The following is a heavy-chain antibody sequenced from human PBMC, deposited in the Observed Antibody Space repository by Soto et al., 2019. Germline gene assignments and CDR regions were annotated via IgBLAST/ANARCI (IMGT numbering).Heavy chain of an antibody. CDR3: ARDGTRGGYDEIYYYYMDV. CDR1: GGSISSGGYY. V-gene: IGHV4-31*03. D-gene: IGHD5-12*01. J-gene: IGHJ6*03. CDR2: IYYSGST. Sequence: SETLSLTCTVSGGSISSGGYYWSWIRQHPGKGLEWIGYIYYSGSTYYNPSLKSRVTISVDTSKNQFSLKLSSVTAADTAVYYCARDGTRGGYDEIYYYYMDVWGKGTTVTVSS.